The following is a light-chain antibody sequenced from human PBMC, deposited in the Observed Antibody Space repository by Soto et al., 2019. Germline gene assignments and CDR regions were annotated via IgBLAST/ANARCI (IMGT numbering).Light chain of an antibody. CDR1: QSVSSY. CDR2: GAS. V-gene: IGKV3-15*01. J-gene: IGKJ5*01. Sequence: EIVFTQSPATLSLSPGERAALSCRASQSVSSYLGWYQQKPGQAPRLLIYGASTRATGIPARFSGSGSGTEFTLTISSLQSEDFAVYYCQQYNNWPITFGQGTRLEIK. CDR3: QQYNNWPIT.